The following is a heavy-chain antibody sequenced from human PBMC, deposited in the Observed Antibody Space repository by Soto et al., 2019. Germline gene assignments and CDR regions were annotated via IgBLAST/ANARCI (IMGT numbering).Heavy chain of an antibody. V-gene: IGHV1-18*04. CDR2: ISAYNGNT. CDR1: GYTFTSYG. Sequence: ASVKVSCKASGYTFTSYGISWVRQAPGQGLEWMGWISAYNGNTNYAQKLQGRVTMTTDTSTSTAYTELRSLRSDDTAVYYCAGVYCSSTSCYDWFDPWGQGTLVTVSS. CDR3: AGVYCSSTSCYDWFDP. J-gene: IGHJ5*02. D-gene: IGHD2-2*01.